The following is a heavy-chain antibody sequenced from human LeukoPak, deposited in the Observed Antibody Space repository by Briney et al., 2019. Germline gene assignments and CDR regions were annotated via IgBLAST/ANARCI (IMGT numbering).Heavy chain of an antibody. Sequence: ASVKVSCKASGGTFSSYAISWVRQAPGQGLEWMGGIIPIFGTANYAQEFQGRVTITTDESTSTAYMELSSLRSEDTAVYYCARDRGDESYFDYWGQGTLVTVSS. CDR3: ARDRGDESYFDY. CDR2: IIPIFGTA. CDR1: GGTFSSYA. D-gene: IGHD3-10*01. J-gene: IGHJ4*02. V-gene: IGHV1-69*05.